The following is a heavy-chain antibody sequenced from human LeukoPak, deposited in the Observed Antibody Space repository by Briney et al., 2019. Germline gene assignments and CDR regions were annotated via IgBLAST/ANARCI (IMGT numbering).Heavy chain of an antibody. CDR2: ISAYNGNT. D-gene: IGHD3-10*01. CDR3: ARAYGSGSYFIDALDI. V-gene: IGHV1-18*04. CDR1: GYTFRSYG. Sequence: ASVKVSCKASGYTFRSYGITWVRQAPGQGLEWMGWISAYNGNTNYAQKLQGRVTMTTDTSTSTAYMELRSLRSDDTAVYYCARAYGSGSYFIDALDIWAQGTMVTVSS. J-gene: IGHJ3*02.